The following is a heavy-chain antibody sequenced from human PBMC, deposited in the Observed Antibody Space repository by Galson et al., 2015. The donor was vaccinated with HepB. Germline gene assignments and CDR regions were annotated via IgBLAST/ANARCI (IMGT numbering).Heavy chain of an antibody. V-gene: IGHV1-2*04. J-gene: IGHJ6*02. Sequence: SVKVSCKASGYTFTGYYMHWVRQAPGQGLEWMGWINPNSGGTNYAQKFQGWVTMTRDTSISTAYMELSRLRSDDTAVYYCARMGIAVAGDNYYYYGMDVWGQGTTVTVSS. CDR1: GYTFTGYY. CDR3: ARMGIAVAGDNYYYYGMDV. D-gene: IGHD6-19*01. CDR2: INPNSGGT.